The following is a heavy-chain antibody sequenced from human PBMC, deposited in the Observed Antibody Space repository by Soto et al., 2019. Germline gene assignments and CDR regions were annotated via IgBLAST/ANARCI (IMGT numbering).Heavy chain of an antibody. J-gene: IGHJ6*02. Sequence: GGSLRLSCAASGFTFSSYAMHWVRQAPGKGLEWVAVISDDGSNKYYADSVKGRFNISRDNPKNRVYLQMNSLRADDTAVYYCARSRYYDYVWGSYRYIYSYCYVTDIWGQGPTVTVS. V-gene: IGHV3-30-3*01. CDR2: ISDDGSNK. D-gene: IGHD3-16*02. CDR3: ARSRYYDYVWGSYRYIYSYCYVTDI. CDR1: GFTFSSYA.